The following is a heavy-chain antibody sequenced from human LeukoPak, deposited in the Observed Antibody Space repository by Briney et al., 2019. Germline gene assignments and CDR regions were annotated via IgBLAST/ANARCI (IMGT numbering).Heavy chain of an antibody. CDR2: IIPFFGTA. J-gene: IGHJ4*02. V-gene: IGHV1-69*06. D-gene: IGHD6-19*01. Sequence: ASVKVSCKASGGIYNNYAFSWVRQAPRQGLEWMGVIIPFFGTANYAQKFQGRVTITADKSTSTAYMELSSLRSEDTAVYYCARAYSSGWWLSDYWGQGTLVTVSS. CDR1: GGIYNNYA. CDR3: ARAYSSGWWLSDY.